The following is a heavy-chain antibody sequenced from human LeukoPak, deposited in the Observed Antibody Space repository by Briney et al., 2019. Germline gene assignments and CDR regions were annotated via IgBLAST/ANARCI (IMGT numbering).Heavy chain of an antibody. V-gene: IGHV4-39*01. CDR3: ARTYYYDSSGYYYYHYYMDV. CDR1: GGSISSSSYY. D-gene: IGHD3-22*01. Sequence: PSETLSLTCTVSGGSISSSSYYWGWIRQPPGKGLEWIGSIYYSGSTYYNPSLKSRVTISVDTSKNQFSLKLSSVTAADTAVYYCARTYYYDSSGYYYYHYYMDVWGKGTTVTVSS. J-gene: IGHJ6*03. CDR2: IYYSGST.